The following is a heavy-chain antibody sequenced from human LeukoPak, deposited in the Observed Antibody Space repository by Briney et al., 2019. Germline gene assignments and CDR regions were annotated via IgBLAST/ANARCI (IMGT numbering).Heavy chain of an antibody. Sequence: SDTLSLTCAVSGYSISSSNWWGRIRQPPGKGLEWIGYMYYTGSTYYNPSLKSRVTMSVDTSKNQFSLKLSSVTAADTAVYYCARGRIAAIGNYYYGMDVWGQGTTVTVSS. CDR2: MYYTGST. J-gene: IGHJ6*02. D-gene: IGHD6-13*01. V-gene: IGHV4-28*03. CDR1: GYSISSSNW. CDR3: ARGRIAAIGNYYYGMDV.